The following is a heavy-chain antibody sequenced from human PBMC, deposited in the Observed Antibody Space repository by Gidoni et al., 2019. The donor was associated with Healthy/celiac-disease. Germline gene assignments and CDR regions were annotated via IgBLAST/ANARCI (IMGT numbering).Heavy chain of an antibody. V-gene: IGHV4-39*01. CDR3: ARQYCSGGSCYNAFDI. Sequence: QLQLQESGPGLVKPSETLSLTCTVSGGSISSSSYYWGWIRQPPGKGLEWIGSIYYSGSTYYNPSLKSRVTISVDTSKNQFSLKLSSVTAADTSVYYCARQYCSGGSCYNAFDIWGQGTMVTVSS. CDR2: IYYSGST. J-gene: IGHJ3*02. CDR1: GGSISSSSYY. D-gene: IGHD2-15*01.